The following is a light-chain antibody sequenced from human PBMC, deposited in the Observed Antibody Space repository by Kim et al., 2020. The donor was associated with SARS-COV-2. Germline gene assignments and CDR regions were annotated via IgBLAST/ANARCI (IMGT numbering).Light chain of an antibody. CDR2: DAS. CDR3: QQRSNWRT. Sequence: LSLSPGERATRACRASQSVGGYLAWYQQSPGQAPRLLIYDASTRAPGIPARFSGSGSGTDFTLTINNVEPEDFAVYYCQQRSNWRTFGQGTKVDI. V-gene: IGKV3-11*01. CDR1: QSVGGY. J-gene: IGKJ1*01.